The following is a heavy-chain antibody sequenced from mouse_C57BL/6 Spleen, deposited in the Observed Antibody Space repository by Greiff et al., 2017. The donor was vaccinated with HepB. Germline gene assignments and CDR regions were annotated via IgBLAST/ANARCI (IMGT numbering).Heavy chain of an antibody. D-gene: IGHD1-1*01. Sequence: EVQWVESGEGLVKPGGSLKLSCAASGFTFSSYAMSWVRQTPEKRLEWVAYISSGGDYIYYADTVKGRFTISRDNARNTLYLQMSSLKSEDTAMYYCTREWAYYYGSSLRDYYAMDYWGQGTSVTVSS. CDR3: TREWAYYYGSSLRDYYAMDY. CDR1: GFTFSSYA. J-gene: IGHJ4*01. CDR2: ISSGGDYI. V-gene: IGHV5-9-1*02.